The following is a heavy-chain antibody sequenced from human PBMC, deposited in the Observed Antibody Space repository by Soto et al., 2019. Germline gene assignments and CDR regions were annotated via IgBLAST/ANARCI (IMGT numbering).Heavy chain of an antibody. CDR3: ARGDWDIVLVPAAEDLY. D-gene: IGHD2-2*01. J-gene: IGHJ4*02. CDR1: GFTFSSYS. Sequence: EVQLVESGGGLVKPGGSLRLSCAASGFTFSSYSMNWVRQAPGKGLEWVSSISSSSSYIYYADSVKGRFTISRDNAKNSLYLQMNSLRAEDTAVYYCARGDWDIVLVPAAEDLYWGQGTLVTVSS. V-gene: IGHV3-21*01. CDR2: ISSSSSYI.